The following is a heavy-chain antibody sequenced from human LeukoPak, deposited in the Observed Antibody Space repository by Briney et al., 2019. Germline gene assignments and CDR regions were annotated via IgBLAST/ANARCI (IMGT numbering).Heavy chain of an antibody. V-gene: IGHV3-21*04. Sequence: PGGSLRLSCAASGFTFSSYSMNWVRQAPGKGLEWASSISTGSSYIYYADSVKGRFTISRDNAKNSLYVQMNNLGAEDTALYYCAKKRVITTPDAIDWYFDLWGRGTLVTVSS. D-gene: IGHD1-1*01. J-gene: IGHJ2*01. CDR1: GFTFSSYS. CDR2: ISTGSSYI. CDR3: AKKRVITTPDAIDWYFDL.